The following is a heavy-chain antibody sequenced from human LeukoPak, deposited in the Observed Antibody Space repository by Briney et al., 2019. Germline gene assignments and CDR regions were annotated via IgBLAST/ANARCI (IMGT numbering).Heavy chain of an antibody. CDR1: GASIRSYY. J-gene: IGHJ6*03. CDR3: ARTAAPPLYYYYYMDV. CDR2: IYYSGST. D-gene: IGHD6-6*01. Sequence: SETLSLTCTVSGASIRSYYWSWIRQPPGKGLEWIGYIYYSGSTNYNPSLKSRVTISVDTSKNQFSLKLSSVTAADTAVYYCARTAAPPLYYYYYMDVWGKGTTVTVSS. V-gene: IGHV4-59*01.